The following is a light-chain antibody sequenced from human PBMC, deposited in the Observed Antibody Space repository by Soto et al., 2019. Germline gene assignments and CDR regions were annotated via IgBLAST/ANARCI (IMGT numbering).Light chain of an antibody. CDR2: AAS. V-gene: IGKV1-39*01. CDR1: QTIGTY. CDR3: QQSYNTPLT. Sequence: DIKMTKYHTSLASSLGDRVTITCRASQTIGTYVNWYRQKSGAAPELLIYAASTLQSGVPSRFRGGASGTDFTLTISSLQLDDFATYYCQQSYNTPLTFAQGTNVDIK. J-gene: IGKJ1*01.